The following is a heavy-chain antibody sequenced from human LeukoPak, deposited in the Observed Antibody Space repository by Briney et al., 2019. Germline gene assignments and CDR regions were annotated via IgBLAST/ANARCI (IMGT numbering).Heavy chain of an antibody. V-gene: IGHV3-53*01. D-gene: IGHD4-17*01. CDR1: GFTSDDYG. J-gene: IGHJ4*02. Sequence: GGSLRLSCAASGFTSDDYGMSWVRQAPGKGLEWVSVIYSGGSTYYADSVKGRFTISRDNSKNTLYLQMNSLRAEDTAVYYCAASDDYGDYYFDYWGQGTLVTVSS. CDR3: AASDDYGDYYFDY. CDR2: IYSGGST.